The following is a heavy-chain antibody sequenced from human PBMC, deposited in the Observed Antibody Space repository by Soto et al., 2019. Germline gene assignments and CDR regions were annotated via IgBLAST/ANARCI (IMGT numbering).Heavy chain of an antibody. CDR2: MNPNSGNT. V-gene: IGHV1-8*01. Sequence: QVQLVQSGAEVKKPGASVKVSCKASGYTFTSYDINWVRQATGQGLEWVGWMNPNSGNTGYAQKFEGRVTMTRNTSISTAYMELRSLRSEDTAVYYCAMTPSKIVGATSDYWGQGTLVTVSS. J-gene: IGHJ4*02. CDR3: AMTPSKIVGATSDY. D-gene: IGHD1-26*01. CDR1: GYTFTSYD.